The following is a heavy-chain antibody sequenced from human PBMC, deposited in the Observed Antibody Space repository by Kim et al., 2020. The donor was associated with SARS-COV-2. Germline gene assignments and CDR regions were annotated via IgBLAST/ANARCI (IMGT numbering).Heavy chain of an antibody. CDR1: GFTFSSYE. D-gene: IGHD3-3*01. CDR3: ARGPRLYDFWSGPGYWYFDL. V-gene: IGHV3-48*03. J-gene: IGHJ2*01. CDR2: ISSSGSTI. Sequence: GGSLRLSCAASGFTFSSYEMNWVRQAPGKGLEWVSYISSSGSTIYYADSVKGRFTISRDNAKNSLYLQMNSLRAEDTAVYYCARGPRLYDFWSGPGYWYFDLWGRGTLVTVSS.